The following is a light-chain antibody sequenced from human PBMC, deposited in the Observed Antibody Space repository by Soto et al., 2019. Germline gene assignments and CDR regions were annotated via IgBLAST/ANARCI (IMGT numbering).Light chain of an antibody. CDR3: QQYGSSPFP. Sequence: SVLTQSTRTLSLSTGERATLSCRASQSVSSSYLAWYQQKPGQAPRLLIYGASSRATGIPDRFSGSGSGTDFTLTISRLEPEDFAVYYCQQYGSSPFPFGPGTKVDIK. V-gene: IGKV3-20*01. CDR2: GAS. CDR1: QSVSSSY. J-gene: IGKJ3*01.